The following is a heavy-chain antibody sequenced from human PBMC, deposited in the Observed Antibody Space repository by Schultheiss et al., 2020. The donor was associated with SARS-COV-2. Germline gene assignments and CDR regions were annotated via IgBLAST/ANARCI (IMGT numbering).Heavy chain of an antibody. CDR1: GFSLSNARMG. J-gene: IGHJ6*02. Sequence: SGPTLVKPTETLTLTCTVSGFSLSNARMGVSWIRQPPGKGLEWIGEINHSGSTNYNPSLKSRVTISVDTSKNQFSLKLSSVTAADTALYYCAKGGPGGGDLYYYYGMDVWGQGTTVTVSS. D-gene: IGHD2-21*02. CDR2: INHSGST. CDR3: AKGGPGGGDLYYYYGMDV. V-gene: IGHV4-61*01.